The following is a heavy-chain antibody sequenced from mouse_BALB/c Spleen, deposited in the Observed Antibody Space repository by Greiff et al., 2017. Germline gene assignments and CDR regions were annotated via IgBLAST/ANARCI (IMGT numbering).Heavy chain of an antibody. J-gene: IGHJ4*01. Sequence: QVQLKESGPGLVAPSQSLSITCTVSGFSLTSYGVHWVRQPPGKGLEWLGVIWAGGSTNYNSALMSRLSISKDNSKSQVFLKMNSLQTDDTAMYYCARERVITTEYGAMDYWGQGTSVTVSS. CDR3: ARERVITTEYGAMDY. V-gene: IGHV2-9*02. CDR2: IWAGGST. D-gene: IGHD2-4*01. CDR1: GFSLTSYG.